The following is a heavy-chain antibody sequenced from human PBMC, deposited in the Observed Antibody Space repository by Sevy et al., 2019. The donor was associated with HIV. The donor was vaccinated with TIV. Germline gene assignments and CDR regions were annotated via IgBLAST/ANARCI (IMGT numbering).Heavy chain of an antibody. Sequence: GGSLRLSCVASGFTFSSYWMSWVRQAPGKGLEWVANIKQDGSEKYYVDSVKGRFTISRDNAKNSLYLQMNSLRAEDTAVYYCARRGTTYYDFWSGPNWFDPWGQGTLVTVSS. CDR1: GFTFSSYW. D-gene: IGHD3-3*01. CDR3: ARRGTTYYDFWSGPNWFDP. CDR2: IKQDGSEK. J-gene: IGHJ5*02. V-gene: IGHV3-7*03.